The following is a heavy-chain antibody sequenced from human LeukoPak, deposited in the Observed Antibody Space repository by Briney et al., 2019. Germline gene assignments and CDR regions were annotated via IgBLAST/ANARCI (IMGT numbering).Heavy chain of an antibody. D-gene: IGHD3-22*01. CDR1: GGSISSYY. V-gene: IGHV4-4*07. J-gene: IGHJ4*02. CDR3: ATSGYYYGTDY. Sequence: SETLSLTCTFSGGSISSYYWSWIRQPAGKGLEWIGRIYTSGSTNYNPSLKSRVTMSVDTSKNQFSLKLSSVTAADTAVYYCATSGYYYGTDYWGQGTLVTVSS. CDR2: IYTSGST.